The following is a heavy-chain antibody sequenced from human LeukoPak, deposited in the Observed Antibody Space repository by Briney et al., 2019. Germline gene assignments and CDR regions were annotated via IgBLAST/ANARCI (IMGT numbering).Heavy chain of an antibody. CDR2: IHSDGTT. Sequence: SETLSLTCSVSGGSLTNYYWGWIRQPPGKGLEFIGYIHSDGTTNYDSSLQSRVAISLDTSKIQFSLRLYSVTAADTALYFCARLNFRGGEALHFDSWGQGTLVTVS. CDR1: GGSLTNYY. J-gene: IGHJ4*02. CDR3: ARLNFRGGEALHFDS. D-gene: IGHD3-16*01. V-gene: IGHV4-4*09.